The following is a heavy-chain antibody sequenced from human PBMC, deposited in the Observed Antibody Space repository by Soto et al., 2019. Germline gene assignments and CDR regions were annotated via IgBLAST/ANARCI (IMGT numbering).Heavy chain of an antibody. CDR3: ARIIAAAGLYYFDY. J-gene: IGHJ4*02. CDR2: IYYSGST. Sequence: QLLESGPGLVKPSETLSLTCTVSGGSISSSSYYWGWIRQPPGKGLEWIGSIYYSGSTYYNPSLKSRVTISVDTSKNQFSLKLSSVTAADTAVYYCARIIAAAGLYYFDYWGQGTLVTVSS. CDR1: GGSISSSSYY. V-gene: IGHV4-39*01. D-gene: IGHD6-13*01.